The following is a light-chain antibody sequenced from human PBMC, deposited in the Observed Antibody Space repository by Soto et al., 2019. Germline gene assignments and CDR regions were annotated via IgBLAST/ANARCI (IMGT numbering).Light chain of an antibody. CDR3: HLYGSSPRYI. CDR2: GAS. J-gene: IGKJ2*01. Sequence: EIVLTQSPGTLSLSPGERATLSCRASQSVNSDYLAWYQQKPGQAPRLLIYGASTKATCIPDRFSGSGSGTDFTLTISRLEPEDFAVYYCHLYGSSPRYIFGQRTKLEIK. CDR1: QSVNSDY. V-gene: IGKV3-20*01.